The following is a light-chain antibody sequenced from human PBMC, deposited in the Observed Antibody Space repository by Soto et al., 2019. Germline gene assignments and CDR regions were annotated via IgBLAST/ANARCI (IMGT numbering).Light chain of an antibody. J-gene: IGKJ1*01. CDR3: QQYNSYS. Sequence: IHRTHAPSSLSASVLYRVTITCRASQSISSYLNWYQQKPGKAPKLLIYAASSLQSRVPSRFSGSGSGTEFTLTISSLQPDDFATYYCQQYNSYSFGQGTKVDIK. CDR1: QSISSY. CDR2: AAS. V-gene: IGKV1-39*01.